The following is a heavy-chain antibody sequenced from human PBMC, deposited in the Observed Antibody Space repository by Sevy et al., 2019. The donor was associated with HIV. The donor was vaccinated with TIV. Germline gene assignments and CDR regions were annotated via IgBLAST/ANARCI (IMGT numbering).Heavy chain of an antibody. V-gene: IGHV3-7*01. Sequence: GGSLRLSCAASGFTFSSYWMSWVRQAPGKGLEWVANIKQDGSEKYYVDSVKGRFTISRANAKNSLYLQMKSLRAEDTAVYYCARDRSVYSYYPDFDIWGQGTMVTVSS. CDR2: IKQDGSEK. CDR3: ARDRSVYSYYPDFDI. D-gene: IGHD5-18*01. J-gene: IGHJ3*02. CDR1: GFTFSSYW.